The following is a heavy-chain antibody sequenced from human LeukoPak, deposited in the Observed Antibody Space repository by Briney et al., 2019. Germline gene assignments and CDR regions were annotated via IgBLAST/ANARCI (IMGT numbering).Heavy chain of an antibody. CDR1: GFTFNSYA. D-gene: IGHD3-16*01. CDR3: AVLGHPR. CDR2: IGDSGGST. V-gene: IGHV3-23*01. Sequence: GGSLSLSCAASGFTFNSYAISWVRQAPGKGLEWVSTIGDSGGSTYYVDSVKGRFTISRDNSKNTLYLQMNSLRAEDTAIYYCAVLGHPRWGQGTLVTVSS. J-gene: IGHJ4*02.